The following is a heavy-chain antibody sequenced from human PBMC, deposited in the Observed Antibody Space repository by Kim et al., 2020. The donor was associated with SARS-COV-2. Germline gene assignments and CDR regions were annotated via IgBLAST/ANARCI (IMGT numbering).Heavy chain of an antibody. CDR3: AKDRSYYDSSGYSTWFDP. V-gene: IGHV3-23*01. Sequence: GGSPRLSCAASGFTFSSYAMSWVRQAPGKGLEWVSAISGSGGSTYYADSVKGRFTISRDNSKNTLYLQMNSLRAEDTAVYYCAKDRSYYDSSGYSTWFDPWGQGTLVTVSS. CDR2: ISGSGGST. D-gene: IGHD3-22*01. CDR1: GFTFSSYA. J-gene: IGHJ5*02.